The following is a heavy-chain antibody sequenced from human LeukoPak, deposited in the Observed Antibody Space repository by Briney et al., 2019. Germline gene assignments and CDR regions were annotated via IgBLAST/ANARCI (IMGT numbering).Heavy chain of an antibody. CDR1: GGSISSGGYS. V-gene: IGHV4-30-4*07. Sequence: SQTLPLTCAVSGGSISSGGYSWTWIRQPPGKGLECIGHIYYSGTTYYNPSLKSRVTISLDTSKNQFSLKLSSVTAADTAVYYCAREFIAAAGDKFDYWGQGVLVTVSS. D-gene: IGHD6-13*01. J-gene: IGHJ4*02. CDR2: IYYSGTT. CDR3: AREFIAAAGDKFDY.